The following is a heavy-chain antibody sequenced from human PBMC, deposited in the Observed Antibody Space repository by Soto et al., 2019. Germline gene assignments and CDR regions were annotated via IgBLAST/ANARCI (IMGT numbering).Heavy chain of an antibody. Sequence: GSLRLSCAASGFTFSDYYMSWIRQAPGKGLEWVSYISSSGSTIYYADSVKGRFTISRDNAKNSLYLQMNSLRAEDTALYYCAKQVTYYDFWSGYSGRYYYMDVWGKGT. CDR2: ISSSGSTI. V-gene: IGHV3-11*01. J-gene: IGHJ6*03. CDR1: GFTFSDYY. D-gene: IGHD3-3*01. CDR3: AKQVTYYDFWSGYSGRYYYMDV.